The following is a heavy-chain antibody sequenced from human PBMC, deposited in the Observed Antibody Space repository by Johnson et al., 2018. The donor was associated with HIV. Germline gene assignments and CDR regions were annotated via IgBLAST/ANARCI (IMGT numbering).Heavy chain of an antibody. Sequence: QMHLVESGGGVVQPGRSLRLSCAASGFTFRSYAMHWVRQAPGKGLEWVAVISYDGSNKYYADSVKGRFTISRDNSKNTLYLQMNSLRAEDTAVYYCARENSSGYHDAFDIWGQGTLVTVSS. V-gene: IGHV3-30-3*01. CDR3: ARENSSGYHDAFDI. J-gene: IGHJ3*02. CDR2: ISYDGSNK. CDR1: GFTFRSYA. D-gene: IGHD3-22*01.